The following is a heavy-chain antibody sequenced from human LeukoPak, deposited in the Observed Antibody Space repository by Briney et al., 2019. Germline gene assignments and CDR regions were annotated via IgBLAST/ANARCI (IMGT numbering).Heavy chain of an antibody. Sequence: SATLSLTCDVSGDFFRSYWWGWVRQPAGKGLEWIGRIYATGSTKFNPSLKSRLTMSMDTSTNQFSLKLTSVTAADTAVYFSARQGYTASYYFLDSWSQGILVTVSS. V-gene: IGHV4-4*07. CDR1: GDFFRSYW. D-gene: IGHD1-26*01. J-gene: IGHJ4*02. CDR3: ARQGYTASYYFLDS. CDR2: IYATGST.